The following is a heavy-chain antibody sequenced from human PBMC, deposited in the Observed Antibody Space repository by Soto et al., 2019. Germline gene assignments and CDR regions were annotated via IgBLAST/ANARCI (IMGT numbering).Heavy chain of an antibody. V-gene: IGHV1-69*06. J-gene: IGHJ4*02. CDR3: AGDRGYSSSWERLDY. CDR1: GGTFSSYA. CDR2: IIPIFGTA. Sequence: GASVKVSCKASGGTFSSYAISWVRQAPGQGLEWMGGIIPIFGTANYAQKFQGRVTITADKSTSTAYMELSSLRSEDTAVYYCAGDRGYSSSWERLDYWGQGTLVTVSS. D-gene: IGHD6-13*01.